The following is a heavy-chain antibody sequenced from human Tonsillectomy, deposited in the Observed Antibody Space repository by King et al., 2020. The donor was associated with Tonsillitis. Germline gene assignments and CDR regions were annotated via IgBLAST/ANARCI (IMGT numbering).Heavy chain of an antibody. Sequence: VQLVESGGGLVQPGGSLRLSCAASGFTFSIYWMSWVRQAPGTGLEWWANIKQDGSEKYYGDSVKGRFTISRDNAKNSLYLQMNSLRAEDTAVYYCARDSSPRFDYWGQGTLVTVSS. J-gene: IGHJ4*02. CDR3: ARDSSPRFDY. CDR2: IKQDGSEK. D-gene: IGHD6-13*01. CDR1: GFTFSIYW. V-gene: IGHV3-7*01.